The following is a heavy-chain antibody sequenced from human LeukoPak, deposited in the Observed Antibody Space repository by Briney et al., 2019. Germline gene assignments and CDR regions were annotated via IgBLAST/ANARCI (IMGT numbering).Heavy chain of an antibody. CDR1: GYTFTSYH. Sequence: GASVKVSCKASGYTFTSYHMHWVRQAPGQGLEWMGIIYPSGGSTSYAQKFQGRVTVSRDTPTSTVYMELSSLTSDDTAIYYCARDFAGSSSWAWRLFFSWGQGTLVAVSS. D-gene: IGHD6-13*01. J-gene: IGHJ5*02. CDR3: ARDFAGSSSWAWRLFFS. V-gene: IGHV1-46*01. CDR2: IYPSGGST.